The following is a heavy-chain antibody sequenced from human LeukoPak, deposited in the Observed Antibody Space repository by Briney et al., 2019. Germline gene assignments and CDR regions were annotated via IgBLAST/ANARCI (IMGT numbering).Heavy chain of an antibody. J-gene: IGHJ4*02. CDR3: ARQWLPTSLPATGPNDY. CDR2: IYPGDSDT. V-gene: IGHV5-51*01. D-gene: IGHD3-22*01. Sequence: GESLKISCKGSGYSFTSYWIGWVRQMPGKGLEWMGIIYPGDSDTRYSPSFQGQVTISADKSISTAYLQWSSLKASDTAMYYCARQWLPTSLPATGPNDYWGQGTLVTVSS. CDR1: GYSFTSYW.